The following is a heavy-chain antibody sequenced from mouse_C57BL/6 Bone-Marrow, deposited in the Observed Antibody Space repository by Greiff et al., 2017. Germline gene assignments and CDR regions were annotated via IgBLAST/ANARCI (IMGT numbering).Heavy chain of an antibody. J-gene: IGHJ3*01. Sequence: EVQGVESGPELVKPGASVKISCTASGYSFTGYYMNWVKQSPEKSLEWIGEINPSTGGTTYNQKFKAKATLTVDKSSSTAYMQLKTLTSEDSAVYYCARESYLLSFAYWGQGTLVTVSA. V-gene: IGHV1-42*01. CDR3: ARESYLLSFAY. CDR2: INPSTGGT. CDR1: GYSFTGYY. D-gene: IGHD2-10*01.